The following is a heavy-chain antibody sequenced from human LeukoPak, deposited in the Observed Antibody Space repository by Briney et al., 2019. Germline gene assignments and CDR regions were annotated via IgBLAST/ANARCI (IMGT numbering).Heavy chain of an antibody. CDR3: TRPHYYYDSSGLDAFDI. J-gene: IGHJ3*02. CDR2: IRSKAYGGTT. Sequence: GGSLRLSCTASGFTFGDYAMSWFRQAPGKGLEWVGFIRSKAYGGTTEYAASVKGRFTISRDDSKSIAYLQMNSLKTEDTAVYYCTRPHYYYDSSGLDAFDIWGQGTMVTVSS. V-gene: IGHV3-49*03. CDR1: GFTFGDYA. D-gene: IGHD3-22*01.